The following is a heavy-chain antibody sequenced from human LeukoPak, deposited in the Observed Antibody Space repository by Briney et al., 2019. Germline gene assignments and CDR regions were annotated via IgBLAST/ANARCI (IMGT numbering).Heavy chain of an antibody. J-gene: IGHJ4*02. CDR2: ITDSGGST. CDR3: AKEKSVAGTEFDY. Sequence: PGGSLRLSCAASGFTFSGYWMHWVRQAPGKGLEWVSAITDSGGSTYYVDSVKGRFTISRDNSKNTLYLQMNSLRAEDTAVYYCAKEKSVAGTEFDYWGQGTLVTVSS. CDR1: GFTFSGYW. D-gene: IGHD6-19*01. V-gene: IGHV3-23*01.